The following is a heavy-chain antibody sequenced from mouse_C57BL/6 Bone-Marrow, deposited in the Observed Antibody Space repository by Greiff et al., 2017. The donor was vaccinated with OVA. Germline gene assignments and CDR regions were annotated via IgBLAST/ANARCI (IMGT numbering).Heavy chain of an antibody. Sequence: QVQLQQPGTELVKPGASVKLSCKASGYTFTSYWMHWVKQRPGQGLEWIGNINPSNGGTNYNEKFKSKATLTVDKSSSTAYMPLSSLTSEDAAVYYCASKGWLGGPFAYWGQGTLVTVSA. V-gene: IGHV1-53*01. CDR3: ASKGWLGGPFAY. CDR1: GYTFTSYW. D-gene: IGHD2-3*01. CDR2: INPSNGGT. J-gene: IGHJ3*01.